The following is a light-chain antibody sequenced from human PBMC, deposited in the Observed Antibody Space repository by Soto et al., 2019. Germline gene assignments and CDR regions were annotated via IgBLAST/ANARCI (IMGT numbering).Light chain of an antibody. CDR2: GVT. V-gene: IGKV3-15*01. CDR1: QNIHIN. J-gene: IGKJ1*01. CDR3: QQYLKTPPT. Sequence: EIVMTQSPDTLSVSPGDTATLSCRSSQNIHINLAWYQQKPGQAPTLLIYGVTARAPGVPARFSGSGYGTDFTLTIRSVQAEDVAVYYCQQYLKTPPTFGQGTKVEIK.